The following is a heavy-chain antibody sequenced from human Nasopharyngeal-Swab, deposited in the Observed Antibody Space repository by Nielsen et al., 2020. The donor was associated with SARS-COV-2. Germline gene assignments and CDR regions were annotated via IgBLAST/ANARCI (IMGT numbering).Heavy chain of an antibody. CDR1: GFPFDAYA. J-gene: IGHJ6*02. CDR2: ISWNRGAD. D-gene: IGHD3-22*01. CDR3: VRDSNYYSMDV. V-gene: IGHV3-9*01. Sequence: SLKISCAASGFPFDAYAMHWVRQVPGKGLDWVAGISWNRGADVYADSVEGRFTISRDNAKKSLFLEMNNLRIEDTALYYCVRDSNYYSMDVWGQGTTVTVSS.